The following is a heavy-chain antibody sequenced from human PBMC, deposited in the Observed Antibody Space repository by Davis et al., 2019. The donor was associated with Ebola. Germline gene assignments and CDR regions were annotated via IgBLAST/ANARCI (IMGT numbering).Heavy chain of an antibody. J-gene: IGHJ4*02. D-gene: IGHD2-15*01. CDR3: ARRMTSFQWYSFDY. Sequence: GESLKISCKVSGYSFSTHWIGWVRQLPGKGLEWMGIIFPGDSDTKYSPSFQGQVTISADKSINTVSLQWRSLKASDTAIYYCARRMTSFQWYSFDYWGQGTLVTVSS. V-gene: IGHV5-51*01. CDR1: GYSFSTHW. CDR2: IFPGDSDT.